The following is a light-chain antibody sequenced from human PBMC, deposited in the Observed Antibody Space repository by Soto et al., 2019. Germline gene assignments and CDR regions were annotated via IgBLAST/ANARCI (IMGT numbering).Light chain of an antibody. J-gene: IGKJ2*01. CDR2: DAS. V-gene: IGKV3-11*01. CDR3: QQRSNWPAYT. CDR1: QSVSSY. Sequence: EIVLTQSPATLSFSPGERATLSCRASQSVSSYLAWYQQNPGQAPSLLIYDASNRATGIPATFSSSGSGADYTLTISSLEPEDFAIYCCQQRSNWPAYTFGQGTKLEIK.